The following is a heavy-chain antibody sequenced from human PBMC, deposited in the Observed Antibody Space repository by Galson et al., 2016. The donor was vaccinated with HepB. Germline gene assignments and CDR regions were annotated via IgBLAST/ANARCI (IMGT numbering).Heavy chain of an antibody. J-gene: IGHJ5*02. CDR3: ARDPHASGWAAYYFDA. Sequence: SLRLSCAVSGFTFSRSGMHWVRQAPGKGLEWVAVLWSDGSNRYYADSVQGRFTISRDNSKNTLFLQMNSLRAEDTAVYFCARDPHASGWAAYYFDAWGQGTLVTVSS. CDR2: LWSDGSNR. CDR1: GFTFSRSG. D-gene: IGHD6-19*01. V-gene: IGHV3-33*01.